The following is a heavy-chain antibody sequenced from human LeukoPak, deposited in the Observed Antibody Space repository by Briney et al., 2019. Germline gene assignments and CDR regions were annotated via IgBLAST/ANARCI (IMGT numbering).Heavy chain of an antibody. CDR2: ISSSSSYI. CDR1: GFTFSSYS. D-gene: IGHD7-27*01. Sequence: PGGSLRLSCAASGFTFSSYSMTWVRQAPGKGLEWVSSISSSSSYIYYADSVKGRFTISRDNAKNSLYLQMNSLRAEDTAVYYCAREELTGDYFDYWGQGTLVTVSS. J-gene: IGHJ4*02. CDR3: AREELTGDYFDY. V-gene: IGHV3-21*01.